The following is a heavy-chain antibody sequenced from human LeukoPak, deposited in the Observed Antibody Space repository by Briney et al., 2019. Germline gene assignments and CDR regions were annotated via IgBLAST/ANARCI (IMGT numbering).Heavy chain of an antibody. CDR2: ISSGSSTI. J-gene: IGHJ4*02. Sequence: GGSLTLSCAASGFTFSTYSMNWLRQAPGQGLDWVSFISSGSSTIYYADSVRGRFTISRDNAKNSLYLQMNSLRAEDTDVYYCARAPWGTGYTGDYWGQGTLVTVSS. V-gene: IGHV3-48*01. CDR1: GFTFSTYS. D-gene: IGHD5-18*01. CDR3: ARAPWGTGYTGDY.